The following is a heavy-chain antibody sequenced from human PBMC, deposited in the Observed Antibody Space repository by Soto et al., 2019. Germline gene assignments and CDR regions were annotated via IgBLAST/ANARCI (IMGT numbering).Heavy chain of an antibody. CDR1: GFTFTSSA. V-gene: IGHV1-58*02. D-gene: IGHD2-2*01. CDR3: AAEKVPAAKGDAFDI. CDR2: IVVGSGNT. Sequence: QMQLVQSGPEVKKPGTSVKVSCKASGFTFTSSAMQWVRQARGQRLEWIGWIVVGSGNTNYAQKFQERVTITRDMSXXTAYMELSSLRSEDTAVYYCAAEKVPAAKGDAFDIWGQGTMVTVSS. J-gene: IGHJ3*02.